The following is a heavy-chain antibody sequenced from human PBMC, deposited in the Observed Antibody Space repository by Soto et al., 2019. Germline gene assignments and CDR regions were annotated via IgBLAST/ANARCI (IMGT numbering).Heavy chain of an antibody. CDR1: GFTFSSYG. CDR3: ARDGAREYYDILTGCPRTAKDAFDI. CDR2: IWYDGSNK. Sequence: QVQLVESGGGVVQPGRSLRLSCAASGFTFSSYGMHWVRQAPGKGLEWVAVIWYDGSNKYYADSVKGRFTISRDNSKNALYLQMNRLRAEDTAVYYCARDGAREYYDILTGCPRTAKDAFDIWGQGTMVTVSS. D-gene: IGHD3-9*01. V-gene: IGHV3-33*01. J-gene: IGHJ3*02.